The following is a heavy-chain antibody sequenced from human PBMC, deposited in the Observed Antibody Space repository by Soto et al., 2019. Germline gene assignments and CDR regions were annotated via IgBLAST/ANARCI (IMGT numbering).Heavy chain of an antibody. Sequence: ETLSLTCTVSGGSISSSSYYWGWVRQPPGKGLEWIGSIYYSGSTYYNPSLKSRVTISVDTSKNQFSLKLSSVTAADTAVYYCATSVGATYGDYGGGFNNWGQGTLVTVSS. CDR1: GGSISSSSYY. CDR2: IYYSGST. J-gene: IGHJ4*02. CDR3: ATSVGATYGDYGGGFNN. D-gene: IGHD4-17*01. V-gene: IGHV4-39*01.